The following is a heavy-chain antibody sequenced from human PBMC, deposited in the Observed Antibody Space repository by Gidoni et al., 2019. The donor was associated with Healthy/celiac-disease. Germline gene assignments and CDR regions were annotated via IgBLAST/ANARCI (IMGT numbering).Heavy chain of an antibody. Sequence: QVQLVESGGGVVQPGRSLRLSCAASGFTFSSYGMHWVRQAPGKGLEWVAVIWYDGSNKYYADSVKGRFTISRDNSKNTLYLQMNSLRAEDTAVYYCARDLGETAGRFKNWFDPWGQGTLVTVSS. J-gene: IGHJ5*02. V-gene: IGHV3-33*01. CDR2: IWYDGSNK. CDR3: ARDLGETAGRFKNWFDP. D-gene: IGHD3-10*01. CDR1: GFTFSSYG.